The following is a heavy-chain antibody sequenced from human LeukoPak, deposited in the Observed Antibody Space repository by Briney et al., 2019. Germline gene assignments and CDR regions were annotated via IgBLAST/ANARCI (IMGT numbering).Heavy chain of an antibody. CDR1: GYTFSGYY. V-gene: IGHV1-2*02. D-gene: IGHD1-1*01. Sequence: ASVKVSCKASGYTFSGYYMHWVRQAPGQGLEWMGWINPNSGGTKYAQKFQGRVTMTRDTSISTAYMELSRLRSDDTAVYYCARETETTLNWFDPWGQGTLVTVSS. CDR3: ARETETTLNWFDP. CDR2: INPNSGGT. J-gene: IGHJ5*02.